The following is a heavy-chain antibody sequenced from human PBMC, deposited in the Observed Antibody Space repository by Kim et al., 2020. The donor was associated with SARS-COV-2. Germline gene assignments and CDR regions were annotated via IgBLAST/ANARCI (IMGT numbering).Heavy chain of an antibody. V-gene: IGHV3-21*01. CDR2: ISSSSSYI. CDR1: GFTFSSYS. Sequence: GGSLRLSCAASGFTFSSYSMNWVRQAPGKGLEWVSSISSSSSYIYYADSVKGRFTISRDNAKNSLYLQMNSLRAEDTAVYYCARVGGGTIFGVVSPEYYYYMDVWGKGTTVTVSS. CDR3: ARVGGGTIFGVVSPEYYYYMDV. J-gene: IGHJ6*03. D-gene: IGHD3-3*01.